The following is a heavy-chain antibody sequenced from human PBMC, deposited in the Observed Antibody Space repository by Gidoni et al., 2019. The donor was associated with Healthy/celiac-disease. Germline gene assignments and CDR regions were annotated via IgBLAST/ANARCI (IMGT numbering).Heavy chain of an antibody. V-gene: IGHV3-33*01. CDR3: ARGSYGSGSYSYYGMDV. D-gene: IGHD3-10*01. CDR2: IWYDGSNK. J-gene: IGHJ6*02. CDR1: GFTFSSSG. Sequence: QVQLVESGGGVVQPGRSLRLSCAASGFTFSSSGMHWVRQAPGKGLEWVAVIWYDGSNKYYADSVKGRFTISRDNSKNTLYLQMNSLRAEDTAVYYCARGSYGSGSYSYYGMDVWGQGTTVTVSS.